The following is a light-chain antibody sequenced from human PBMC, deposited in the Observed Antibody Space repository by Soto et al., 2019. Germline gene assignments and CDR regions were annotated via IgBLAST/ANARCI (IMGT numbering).Light chain of an antibody. V-gene: IGKV3-11*01. CDR2: DAS. CDR1: QSVSSY. CDR3: QQRGDRPLT. Sequence: ETVLTQSPATLSLSPGERATLSFRSSQSVSSYLAWYQQKPGQAPRLLIYDASNRATGIPARFSGSGSGTDFTLTISSLEPEDFAVYYCQQRGDRPLTFGGGTKVDIK. J-gene: IGKJ4*01.